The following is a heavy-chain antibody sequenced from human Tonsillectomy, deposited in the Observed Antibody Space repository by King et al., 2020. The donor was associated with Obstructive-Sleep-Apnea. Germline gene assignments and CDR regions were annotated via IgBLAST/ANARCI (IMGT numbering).Heavy chain of an antibody. V-gene: IGHV4-31*03. D-gene: IGHD7-27*01. CDR3: ARDRLGIFDY. CDR2: IYYSGST. J-gene: IGHJ4*02. CDR1: GGSISRCGYY. Sequence: QLQESGPGLVKPSQTLSLTCTVSGGSISRCGYYWSWIRQHPGKGLEWIGYIYYSGSTYYNPSLKSRVTSSVEPSKNQFSLKLRSVTAADTAVYYCARDRLGIFDYWGQGTPVTVSS.